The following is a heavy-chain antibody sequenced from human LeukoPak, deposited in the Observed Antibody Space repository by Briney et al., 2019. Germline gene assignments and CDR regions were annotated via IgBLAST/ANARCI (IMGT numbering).Heavy chain of an antibody. CDR2: IYYNGNT. V-gene: IGHV4-59*01. J-gene: IGHJ6*02. CDR1: GGSIGSYY. CDR3: ARDSRYSYGSGGMDV. Sequence: SETLSLTCTVSGGSIGSYYWTWIRQTPEKGLEWIGSIYYNGNTNYNPSLKSRVAISIDTSKSQFSLKVTSVIAADTATYYCARDSRYSYGSGGMDVWGQGTTVTVSS. D-gene: IGHD3-10*01.